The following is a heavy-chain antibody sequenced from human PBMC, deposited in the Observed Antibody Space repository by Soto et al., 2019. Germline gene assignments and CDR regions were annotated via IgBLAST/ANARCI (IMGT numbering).Heavy chain of an antibody. CDR1: GGSISSYY. D-gene: IGHD5-18*01. J-gene: IGHJ6*02. CDR2: IYTSGST. CDR3: ARGGDSYGPGPYYYYGMDV. Sequence: PSETLSLTCTVSGGSISSYYWSWIRQPAGKGLEWIGRIYTSGSTNYNPSLKSRVTMSVDTSKNQFSLKLSSVTAADTAVYYCARGGDSYGPGPYYYYGMDVWGQGTTVTVSS. V-gene: IGHV4-4*07.